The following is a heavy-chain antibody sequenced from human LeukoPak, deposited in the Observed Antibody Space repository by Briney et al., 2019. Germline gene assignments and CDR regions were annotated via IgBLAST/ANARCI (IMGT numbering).Heavy chain of an antibody. CDR2: ISGSGGST. V-gene: IGHV3-23*01. D-gene: IGHD6-6*01. CDR1: GFTFSSYA. Sequence: GGSLRLSCAASGFTFSSYAMSWVRQAPGKGLEWVSAISGSGGSTYYADSVKGRFTISRDNPKNTLYLQMNSLRAEDTALYYCAREEYSSSSGMYFDYWGQGTLVTVSS. CDR3: AREEYSSSSGMYFDY. J-gene: IGHJ4*02.